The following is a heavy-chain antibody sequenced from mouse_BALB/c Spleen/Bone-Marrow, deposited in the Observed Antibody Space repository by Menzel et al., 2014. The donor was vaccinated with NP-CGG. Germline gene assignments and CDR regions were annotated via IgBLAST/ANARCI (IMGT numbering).Heavy chain of an antibody. CDR3: ARGGGSYYAMDY. Sequence: QVHVKQSGAELVKPGASVKLSCKASGYTFTSYWMHRVKQRPGQGLEWIGEINPSNGRTNYNEKFKSKATLTVDKSSSTAYMQLSSLTSEDSAVYYCARGGGSYYAMDYWGQGTSVTVSS. CDR2: INPSNGRT. V-gene: IGHV1S81*02. D-gene: IGHD1-1*02. J-gene: IGHJ4*01. CDR1: GYTFTSYW.